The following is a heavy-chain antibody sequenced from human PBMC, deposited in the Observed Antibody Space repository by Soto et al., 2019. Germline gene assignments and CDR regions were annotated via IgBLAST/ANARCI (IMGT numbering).Heavy chain of an antibody. J-gene: IGHJ6*01. CDR2: MSPYNDYT. V-gene: IGHV1-18*01. D-gene: IGHD3-22*01. CDR3: GRGGYYDSSGSRNYHYYGIDV. Sequence: QVHLVQSGGEVKKPGASVKVFCKTSGYTFSSYGVNWVRQAPGRGLEWMGWMSPYNDYTYYAQKFQGRVRMTTDTSTKTAYMELRSLRPDDTAVYYCGRGGYYDSSGSRNYHYYGIDVWGQGTTVIVSS. CDR1: GYTFSSYG.